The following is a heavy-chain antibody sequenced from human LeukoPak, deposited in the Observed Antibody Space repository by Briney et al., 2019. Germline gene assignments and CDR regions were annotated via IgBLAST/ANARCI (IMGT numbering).Heavy chain of an antibody. V-gene: IGHV3-7*02. D-gene: IGHD6-19*01. J-gene: IGHJ5*02. Sequence: GGSLRLSCAASGFTFSNYWMIWVRQAPGKGLEWVGNIKQDGSEKRYADSVRGRFTISRDNAQTSPYLQMNSLRDEDTAVYYCARGKAVAGTFSWFDPWGQGTLVTVSS. CDR2: IKQDGSEK. CDR1: GFTFSNYW. CDR3: ARGKAVAGTFSWFDP.